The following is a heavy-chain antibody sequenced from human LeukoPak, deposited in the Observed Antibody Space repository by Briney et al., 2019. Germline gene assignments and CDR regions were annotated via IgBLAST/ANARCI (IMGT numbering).Heavy chain of an antibody. CDR3: ARGYGSGSYLDK. V-gene: IGHV3-33*01. D-gene: IGHD3-10*01. CDR2: IWYDGHST. Sequence: GRPLRLSCAASGFTFSDFAMHWVRQAPGKGLEWLALIWYDGHSTYYADSVKGRFTISRDDAKNTLYLQMNTLSADDTAVYFCARGYGSGSYLDKWGQGTLVTVSS. J-gene: IGHJ1*01. CDR1: GFTFSDFA.